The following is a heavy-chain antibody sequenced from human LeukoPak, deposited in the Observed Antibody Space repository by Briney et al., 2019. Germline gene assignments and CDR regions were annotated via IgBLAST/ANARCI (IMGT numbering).Heavy chain of an antibody. J-gene: IGHJ3*02. CDR3: ARGVITGTTRGPTRLNDAFDI. Sequence: ASVKVSCKASGYTFTGYYMHWVRQAPGQGLEWMGRINPNSGGTNYAQKFQGRVTMTRDTSISTAYMELSRLRSDDTAVYYCARGVITGTTRGPTRLNDAFDIWGQGTMVTVSS. V-gene: IGHV1-2*06. CDR1: GYTFTGYY. D-gene: IGHD1-20*01. CDR2: INPNSGGT.